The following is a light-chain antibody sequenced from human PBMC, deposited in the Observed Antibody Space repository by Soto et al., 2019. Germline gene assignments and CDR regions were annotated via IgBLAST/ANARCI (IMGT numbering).Light chain of an antibody. CDR1: RNVSIY. CDR3: QQSYKMHS. CDR2: ATS. V-gene: IGKV1-39*01. Sequence: EIPLTQSPSSLPPPVGERLTLTGRASRNVSIYLNGYQHKPAKGPTLLIHATSNLQIGGPSRFSGSGYGTEFTLTISSLEPEDFGTYYCQQSYKMHSFGQGTRMEIK. J-gene: IGKJ5*01.